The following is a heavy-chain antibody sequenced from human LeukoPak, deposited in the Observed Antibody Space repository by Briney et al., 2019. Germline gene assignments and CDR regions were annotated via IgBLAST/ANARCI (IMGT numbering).Heavy chain of an antibody. V-gene: IGHV1-69*15. Sequence: SVKVSCKASGGTFISYAISWVRQAPGQGLEWMGRIIPIFGIANYAQKFQGRVTITADESTSTAYMELSSLRSEDTAVYYCARDLELRGSSTYNWFDPWGQGTLVTVSS. D-gene: IGHD1-26*01. CDR3: ARDLELRGSSTYNWFDP. CDR1: GGTFISYA. CDR2: IIPIFGIA. J-gene: IGHJ5*02.